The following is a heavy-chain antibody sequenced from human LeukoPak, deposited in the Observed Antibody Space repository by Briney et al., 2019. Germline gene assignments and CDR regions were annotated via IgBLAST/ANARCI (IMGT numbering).Heavy chain of an antibody. J-gene: IGHJ6*03. Sequence: GASVKVSCKASGGTFSSYAISWVRQAPGQGLEWMGRIIPIFGTANCAQKFQGRVTITTDESRSTAYMELSSLRSEDTAVYYCARDSITMVRGEVYYYYYMDVWGKGTTVTVSS. D-gene: IGHD3-10*01. CDR3: ARDSITMVRGEVYYYYYMDV. CDR2: IIPIFGTA. CDR1: GGTFSSYA. V-gene: IGHV1-69*05.